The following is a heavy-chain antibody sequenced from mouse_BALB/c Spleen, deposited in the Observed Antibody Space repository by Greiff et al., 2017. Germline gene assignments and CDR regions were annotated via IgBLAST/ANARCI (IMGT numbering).Heavy chain of an antibody. CDR3: ARENYYGSSLDY. J-gene: IGHJ2*01. V-gene: IGHV14-3*02. Sequence: VQLKESGAELVKPGASVKLSCTASGFNIKDTYMHWVKQRPEQGLEWIGRIDPANGNTKYDPKFQGKATITADTSSNTAYLQLSSLTSEDTAVYYCARENYYGSSLDYWGQGTTLTVSS. CDR2: IDPANGNT. CDR1: GFNIKDTY. D-gene: IGHD1-1*01.